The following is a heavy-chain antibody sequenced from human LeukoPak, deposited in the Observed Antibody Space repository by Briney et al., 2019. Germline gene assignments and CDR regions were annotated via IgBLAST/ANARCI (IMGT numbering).Heavy chain of an antibody. J-gene: IGHJ4*02. CDR3: ARDGRYCSSTSCYIDY. D-gene: IGHD2-2*02. CDR2: ISAYNGNT. Sequence: ASVKVSCKASGYTFTSYGISWVRQAPGQGLEWMGWISAYNGNTNYAQKLQGRVTMTTDTSTSTAYMELRSLRSDDTAVYYCARDGRYCSSTSCYIDYWGQGTLVTVSS. V-gene: IGHV1-18*01. CDR1: GYTFTSYG.